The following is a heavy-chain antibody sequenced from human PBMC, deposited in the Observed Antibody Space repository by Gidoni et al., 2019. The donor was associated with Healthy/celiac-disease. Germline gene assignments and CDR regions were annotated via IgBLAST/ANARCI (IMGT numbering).Heavy chain of an antibody. Sequence: QVQLQESGPGLVKPSQTLSLTCTVSGGSISSGDYYWSWIRQPTGKGLEWIGYIYSSGSTSYNPSLKSRVTISVDTSKNQFSLKLSSVTAADTAVYYCARDVLPHYGMDVWGQGTTVTVSS. V-gene: IGHV4-30-4*01. CDR1: GGSISSGDYY. D-gene: IGHD2-15*01. J-gene: IGHJ6*02. CDR2: IYSSGST. CDR3: ARDVLPHYGMDV.